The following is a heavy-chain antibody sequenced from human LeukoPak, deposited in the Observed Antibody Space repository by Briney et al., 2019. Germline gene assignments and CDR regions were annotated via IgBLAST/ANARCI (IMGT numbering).Heavy chain of an antibody. Sequence: GGSLRLPCAASGFSFRSHGMHWVRQAPGKGLEWVAVISYDRSEQYYADSVKGRFTITRDNSNNTLYLLMNGLGTEDTAVYYCAKGPILGTKRGAFDIWGQGTMVTVSS. J-gene: IGHJ3*02. D-gene: IGHD1-26*01. V-gene: IGHV3-30*18. CDR1: GFSFRSHG. CDR2: ISYDRSEQ. CDR3: AKGPILGTKRGAFDI.